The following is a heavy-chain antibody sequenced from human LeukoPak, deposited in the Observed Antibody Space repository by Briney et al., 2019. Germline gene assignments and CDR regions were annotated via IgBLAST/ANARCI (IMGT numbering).Heavy chain of an antibody. J-gene: IGHJ6*03. CDR3: ARGPHPADLYSGSYLYYYYMDV. Sequence: ASVKVSCKASGYTFTSYGISWVRQAPGQGLEWMGWISAYNGNTNYAQKLQGRVTMTTDTSTSTAYMELRSLRSDDTAVYYCARGPHPADLYSGSYLYYYYMDVWGKGTTVTISS. CDR1: GYTFTSYG. D-gene: IGHD1-26*01. CDR2: ISAYNGNT. V-gene: IGHV1-18*01.